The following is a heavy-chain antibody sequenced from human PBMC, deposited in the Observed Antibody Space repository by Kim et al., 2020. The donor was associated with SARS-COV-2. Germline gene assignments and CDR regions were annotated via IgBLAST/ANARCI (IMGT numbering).Heavy chain of an antibody. CDR3: ATNIPGYNNSWLDY. CDR1: GFTFSRYK. CDR2: ISSSSTDI. V-gene: IGHV3-21*01. J-gene: IGHJ4*02. D-gene: IGHD6-13*01. Sequence: GGSLRLSCAASGFTFSRYKLNWVRQAPGKGLEWISSISSSSTDIYYADSVKGRFTISRDNPKNSLYLQMNSLRAEDTAVYYCATNIPGYNNSWLDYWGQGTLVTVSS.